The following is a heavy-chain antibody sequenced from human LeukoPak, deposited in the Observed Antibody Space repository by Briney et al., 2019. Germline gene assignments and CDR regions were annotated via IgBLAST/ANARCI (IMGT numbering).Heavy chain of an antibody. CDR2: VSYDGSNK. CDR1: GFTFSSYA. CDR3: AKSGHDYSKRGAFDI. D-gene: IGHD4-11*01. Sequence: PGRSLRLSCAASGFTFSSYAMHWVRQAPGKGLEWVAVVSYDGSNKYYADSVKGRFTISRDNSKNTLYLQMNSLRAEDTAVYYCAKSGHDYSKRGAFDIWGQGTMVTVSS. J-gene: IGHJ3*02. V-gene: IGHV3-30-3*02.